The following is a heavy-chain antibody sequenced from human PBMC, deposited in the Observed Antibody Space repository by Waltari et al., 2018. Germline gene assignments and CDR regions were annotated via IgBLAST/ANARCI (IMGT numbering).Heavy chain of an antibody. CDR3: ARVGVVTPDNYYYYYYMDV. CDR2: INHSGST. Sequence: QVQLQQWGAGLLKPSETLSLTCAVYGGSFSGYYWSWIRQPPGTGLEWIGEINHSGSTNYNPSLKSRVTISVDTSKNQFSLKLSSVTAADTAVYYCARVGVVTPDNYYYYYYMDVWGKGTTVTVSS. V-gene: IGHV4-34*01. CDR1: GGSFSGYY. D-gene: IGHD2-21*02. J-gene: IGHJ6*03.